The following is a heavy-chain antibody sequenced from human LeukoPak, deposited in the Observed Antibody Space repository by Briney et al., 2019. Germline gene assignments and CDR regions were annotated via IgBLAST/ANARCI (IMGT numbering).Heavy chain of an antibody. D-gene: IGHD5-18*01. J-gene: IGHJ4*02. CDR1: GGSISSYY. Sequence: SETLSLTCTVSGGSISSYYWSWIRQPPGKGLEWIGYIYYSGSTNYNPSLKSRVTISVDTSKNQFSLKLSSVTAADTAVYYCARLERGYSFYYFDYWGQGTLVTVSS. CDR2: IYYSGST. CDR3: ARLERGYSFYYFDY. V-gene: IGHV4-59*08.